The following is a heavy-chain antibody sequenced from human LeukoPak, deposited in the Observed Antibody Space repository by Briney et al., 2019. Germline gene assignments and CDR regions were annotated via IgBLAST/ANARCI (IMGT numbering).Heavy chain of an antibody. CDR2: INHSGGT. V-gene: IGHV4-39*07. D-gene: IGHD3-16*01. J-gene: IGHJ6*03. Sequence: SETLSLTCTVSSGSISTSNYYWSWIRQPPGTGLEWIGEINHSGGTKYNPSLKSRVTISVDTSKNQFSLKLSSVTAADTAMYYCARVKDPGGYYYYYYMDVWGKGTTVTVSS. CDR1: SGSISTSNYY. CDR3: ARVKDPGGYYYYYYMDV.